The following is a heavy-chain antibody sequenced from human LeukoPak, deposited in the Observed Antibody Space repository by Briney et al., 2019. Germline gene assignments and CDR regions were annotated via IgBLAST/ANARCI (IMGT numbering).Heavy chain of an antibody. CDR3: AKGPRGTMVRGVSNDAFDI. CDR1: GFTFSSYG. CDR2: ISYDGSNK. V-gene: IGHV3-30*18. J-gene: IGHJ3*02. Sequence: GGSLRLSCAASGFTFSSYGMHWVRQAPGKGLEWVAVISYDGSNKYYADSVKGRFTISRDNSKNTLYLQMNSLRAEDTAVYYCAKGPRGTMVRGVSNDAFDIWGQGTMVTVSS. D-gene: IGHD3-10*01.